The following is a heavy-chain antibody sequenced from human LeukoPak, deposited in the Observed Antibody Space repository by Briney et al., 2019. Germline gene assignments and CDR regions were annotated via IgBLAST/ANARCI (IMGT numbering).Heavy chain of an antibody. CDR3: ARGRVSSSTWYSTYYYFFYMDF. CDR1: GFTFSSYE. J-gene: IGHJ6*03. CDR2: VDHTGST. D-gene: IGHD4-11*01. Sequence: GSLRLSCAASGFTFSSYEMNWVRQAPGKGLEWIGYVDHTGSTKFNPSLNGRVSISRDTSKNFFSLRLRSVTAADTAVYFCARGRVSSSTWYSTYYYFFYMDFWGKGTTVTVSS. V-gene: IGHV4-59*01.